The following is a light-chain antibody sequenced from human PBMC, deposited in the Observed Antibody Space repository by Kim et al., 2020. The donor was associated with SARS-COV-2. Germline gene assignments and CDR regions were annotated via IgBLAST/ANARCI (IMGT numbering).Light chain of an antibody. Sequence: DIQMTQSPSTRSASVGDRVTITCRASQSISSWLAWYQQKPGKAPKLLIYRASSLENGVTSRFSGSGSGTEFTLTISSLQPDDFATYYCQQYGSYPRTFGQGTKVDIK. CDR1: QSISSW. CDR3: QQYGSYPRT. J-gene: IGKJ1*01. CDR2: RAS. V-gene: IGKV1-5*03.